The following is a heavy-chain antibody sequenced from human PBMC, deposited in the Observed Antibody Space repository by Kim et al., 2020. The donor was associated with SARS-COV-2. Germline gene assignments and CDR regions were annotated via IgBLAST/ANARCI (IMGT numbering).Heavy chain of an antibody. D-gene: IGHD3-22*01. Sequence: RFTISRDNSKNRLYLQMHSLRAEDTAVYYCARTLAQNYYDSSGAKTFVDYWGQGTLVTVSS. CDR3: ARTLAQNYYDSSGAKTFVDY. J-gene: IGHJ4*02. V-gene: IGHV3-30*13.